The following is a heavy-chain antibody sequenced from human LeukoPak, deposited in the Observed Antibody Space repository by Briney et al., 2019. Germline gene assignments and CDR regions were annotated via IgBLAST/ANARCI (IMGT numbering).Heavy chain of an antibody. J-gene: IGHJ5*02. CDR3: ARDRDFSGWFDP. CDR2: IYYSGIT. V-gene: IGHV4-39*07. Sequence: SETLSLTCTVSGGSISSSGYYWGWIRQPPGKGLEWIASIYYSGITYYNPSLKSRITISVDTSKNQFSLKLSSVTAAHTAVYYCARDRDFSGWFDPWGQGTLVTVSS. CDR1: GGSISSSGYY. D-gene: IGHD3-3*01.